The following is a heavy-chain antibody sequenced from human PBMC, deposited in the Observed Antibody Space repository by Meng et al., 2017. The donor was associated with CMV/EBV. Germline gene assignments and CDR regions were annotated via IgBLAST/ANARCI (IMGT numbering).Heavy chain of an antibody. CDR3: ARGLSEIFGVVMLFDY. CDR2: IIPIFGTA. J-gene: IGHJ4*02. V-gene: IGHV1-69*05. D-gene: IGHD3-3*01. CDR1: GTFSSYA. Sequence: GTFSSYAISWVRQAPGQGLEWMGGIIPIFGTANYAQKFQGRVTITTDESTSTAYMELSSLRSEDTAVYYCARGLSEIFGVVMLFDYWGQGTLVTVSS.